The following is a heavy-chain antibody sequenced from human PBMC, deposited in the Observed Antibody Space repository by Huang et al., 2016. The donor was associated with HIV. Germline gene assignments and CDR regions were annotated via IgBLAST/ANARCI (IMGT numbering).Heavy chain of an antibody. D-gene: IGHD4-4*01. Sequence: QVQLLQSGAEVKKPGSSVKVSCKASGGPFRSYSIAWVRQAPGQGLEWMASLMPVFDAPTYAQKLQGRVRVTADESTSTVYMELRDLRPDDTAVYFCARGSLEYSVSSSLDYWGQGTHVTVSS. CDR3: ARGSLEYSVSSSLDY. CDR2: LMPVFDAP. CDR1: GGPFRSYS. V-gene: IGHV1-69*13. J-gene: IGHJ4*02.